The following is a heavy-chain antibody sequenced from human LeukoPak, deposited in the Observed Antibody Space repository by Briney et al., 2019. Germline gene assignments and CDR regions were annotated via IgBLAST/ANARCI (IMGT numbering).Heavy chain of an antibody. CDR2: IYYSGST. D-gene: IGHD3-22*01. V-gene: IGHV4-31*03. J-gene: IGHJ4*02. Sequence: SETLSLTCTVSGGSISSGGYYWSWIRQHPGKGLEWIGYIYYSGSTYYNPSLKSRVTISVDTSKNQFSLKLSSVTAADTAVYFCARDTGEPQDGSGYYEYFDYWGQGTLVTVSS. CDR1: GGSISSGGYY. CDR3: ARDTGEPQDGSGYYEYFDY.